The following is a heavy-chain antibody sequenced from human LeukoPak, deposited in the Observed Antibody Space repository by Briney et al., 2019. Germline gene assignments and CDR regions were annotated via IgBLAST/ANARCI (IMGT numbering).Heavy chain of an antibody. Sequence: PSETLSLTCSVYGGSLSGYYWSWIRQPPRKGLEWIGEINDSGTTNYNPSLKSRVTISVDTSKIQFSLNLRSVAAADTAVYYCARGVRGYGGDLWGQGTLVTVSS. V-gene: IGHV4-34*01. CDR1: GGSLSGYY. CDR3: ARGVRGYGGDL. J-gene: IGHJ5*02. CDR2: INDSGTT. D-gene: IGHD2-15*01.